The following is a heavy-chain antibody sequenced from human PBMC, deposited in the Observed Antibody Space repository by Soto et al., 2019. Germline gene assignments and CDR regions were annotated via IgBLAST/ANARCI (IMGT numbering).Heavy chain of an antibody. Sequence: QVQLQESGPGLVKPSETLSLNCIVSDNSISSYYWSWIRQPPGKGLEWIGYISYSGNTNYNPSLTSRVSISVDTSKNQFSLKLSSVTAAATAVYYGASGEMTTIVDYYKHYAMDVWGQGTTVTVSS. CDR2: ISYSGNT. V-gene: IGHV4-59*13. J-gene: IGHJ6*02. D-gene: IGHD3-10*01. CDR3: ASGEMTTIVDYYKHYAMDV. CDR1: DNSISSYY.